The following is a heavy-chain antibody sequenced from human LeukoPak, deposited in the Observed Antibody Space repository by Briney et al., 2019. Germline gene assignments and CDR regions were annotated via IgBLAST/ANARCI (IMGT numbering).Heavy chain of an antibody. CDR3: ARDNYGYYYYMDV. CDR1: GFTFSSYW. D-gene: IGHD4-11*01. CDR2: IKQDGSEK. Sequence: GGSLRLSCAASGFTFSSYWMSWVREAPGKGLEWVTNIKQDGSEKYYVDSVKGRFTISRDNAKNSLYLQMNSLRAEDTAVYYCARDNYGYYYYMDVWGKGTTVTVSS. V-gene: IGHV3-7*01. J-gene: IGHJ6*03.